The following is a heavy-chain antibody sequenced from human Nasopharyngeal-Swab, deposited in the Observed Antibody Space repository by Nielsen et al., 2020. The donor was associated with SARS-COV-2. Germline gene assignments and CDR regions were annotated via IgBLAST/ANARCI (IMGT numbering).Heavy chain of an antibody. V-gene: IGHV3-11*06. Sequence: GESLKISCAASGFTFSDYYMSWIRQAPGKGLEWVSHISSSSSYTNYADSVKGRFTVSRDNAKNSLYLQMNSLSAEDTAVYYCARDQGITIFGVGYGMDVWGQGTTVTVSS. CDR1: GFTFSDYY. D-gene: IGHD3-3*01. CDR3: ARDQGITIFGVGYGMDV. CDR2: ISSSSSYT. J-gene: IGHJ6*02.